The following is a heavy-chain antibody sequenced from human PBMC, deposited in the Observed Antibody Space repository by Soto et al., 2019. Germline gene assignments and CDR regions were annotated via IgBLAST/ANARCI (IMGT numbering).Heavy chain of an antibody. CDR1: GGSFSGYY. CDR3: AKYGENYYDGMDV. CDR2: IYHSGST. J-gene: IGHJ6*02. D-gene: IGHD4-17*01. V-gene: IGHV4-34*10. Sequence: PSETLSLTCAVYGGSFSGYYWGWIRQPPGKGLEWIGNIYHSGSTYYSPSLKSRVTISIDTSKNHFSLKLWSVTAADPAVYYCAKYGENYYDGMDVWGQGTTVTVSS.